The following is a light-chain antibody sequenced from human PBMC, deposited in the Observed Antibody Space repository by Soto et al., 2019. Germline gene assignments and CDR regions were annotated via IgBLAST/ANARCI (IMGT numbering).Light chain of an antibody. Sequence: EIVLTQSPGTLSLSPGERATRSCRASQMVSSSYLAWYQQKTGQAPRLLIYGASSRATGIPDRVSGSGSGTDFTLTISRLEPEDFAVYYCQQYCSSPWTFGQGTKVEIK. J-gene: IGKJ1*01. CDR3: QQYCSSPWT. CDR1: QMVSSSY. V-gene: IGKV3-20*01. CDR2: GAS.